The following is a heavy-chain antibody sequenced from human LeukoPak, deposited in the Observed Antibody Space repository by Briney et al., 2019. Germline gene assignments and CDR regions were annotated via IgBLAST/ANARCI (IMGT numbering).Heavy chain of an antibody. CDR2: IYYSGST. Sequence: SETLSLACTVSGGSVSSYYWSWIRHPPGKGMEWIGYIYYSGSTNYNPSLKSRVTISVDTSKNQFSLKLSSVTAADTAVYYCARHLNDYGDYGAGTDWGQGTLVTVSS. V-gene: IGHV4-59*08. CDR3: ARHLNDYGDYGAGTD. CDR1: GGSVSSYY. J-gene: IGHJ4*02. D-gene: IGHD4-17*01.